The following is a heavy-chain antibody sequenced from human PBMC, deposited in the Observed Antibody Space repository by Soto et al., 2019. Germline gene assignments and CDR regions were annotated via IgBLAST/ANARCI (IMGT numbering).Heavy chain of an antibody. V-gene: IGHV3-21*01. CDR3: ARERTTVTPARYGMDV. Sequence: PGESLVLSCAASGFNFSSYSMNWVRQAPGKGLEWVSCISSSSIYIYYADSVKVRFTISRDNAKKSLYLKMNSRRAEDTAVYYCARERTTVTPARYGMDVWGQGTTVTVSS. CDR2: ISSSSIYI. J-gene: IGHJ6*02. D-gene: IGHD4-4*01. CDR1: GFNFSSYS.